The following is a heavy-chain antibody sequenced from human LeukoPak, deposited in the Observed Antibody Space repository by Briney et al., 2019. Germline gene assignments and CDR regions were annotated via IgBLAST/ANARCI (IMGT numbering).Heavy chain of an antibody. D-gene: IGHD2-2*01. V-gene: IGHV4-59*08. CDR3: ARHVGHQSFDI. J-gene: IGHJ3*02. CDR1: GGSISSYY. Sequence: PSETLSLTCTVSGGSISSYYWSWIRQPPGKGLEWIGYIYYSGSTNYNPSLKSRVTISVDTSKNQFSLKLSSVTAADTAVYYCARHVGHQSFDIWGQGTMVTVSS. CDR2: IYYSGST.